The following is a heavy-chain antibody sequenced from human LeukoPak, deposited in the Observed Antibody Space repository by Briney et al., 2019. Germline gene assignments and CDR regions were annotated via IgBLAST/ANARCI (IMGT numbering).Heavy chain of an antibody. J-gene: IGHJ4*02. Sequence: GASVKVSCKASGYTFTSYGINWVRQAPGQGLEWMGWISGYNGNTIYAENLQGRVTMTTDTSTSTTYMELRSLRSDDTAVYYCARGDYDILTGYWSYWGQGTLVTVSS. V-gene: IGHV1-18*01. CDR2: ISGYNGNT. CDR3: ARGDYDILTGYWSY. D-gene: IGHD3-9*01. CDR1: GYTFTSYG.